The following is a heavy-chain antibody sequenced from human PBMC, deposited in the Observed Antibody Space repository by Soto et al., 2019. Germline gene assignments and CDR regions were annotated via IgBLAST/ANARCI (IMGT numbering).Heavy chain of an antibody. Sequence: QVQLVESGGGVVQPGRSLRLSCAASGFTFSSYGMTWVRQAPGRGLEWGAVISYDGSNKYYADSVKGRFTISRDNSKNTLYLQMSSLRAEDTAVYYCVKDGSSGWPYYYGMDVWGQGTTVTVSS. D-gene: IGHD6-19*01. CDR1: GFTFSSYG. CDR2: ISYDGSNK. J-gene: IGHJ6*02. V-gene: IGHV3-30*18. CDR3: VKDGSSGWPYYYGMDV.